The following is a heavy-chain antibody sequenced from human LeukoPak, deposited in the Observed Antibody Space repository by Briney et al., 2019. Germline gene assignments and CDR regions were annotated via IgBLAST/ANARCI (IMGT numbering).Heavy chain of an antibody. J-gene: IGHJ3*02. CDR2: INKDATIT. V-gene: IGHV3-74*03. Sequence: GGSLRLSCAASAFSINNFWMHWVRQGPGKGLEWVSRINKDATITTYADSVKGRFTVSRDNVKNMVYLDMNGLRGDDTAVYYCARSGIGRGFGIWGQGATVTVSS. D-gene: IGHD2/OR15-2a*01. CDR1: AFSINNFW. CDR3: ARSGIGRGFGI.